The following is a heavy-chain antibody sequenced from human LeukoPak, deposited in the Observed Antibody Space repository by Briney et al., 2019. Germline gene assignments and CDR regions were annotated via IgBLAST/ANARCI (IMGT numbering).Heavy chain of an antibody. V-gene: IGHV4-59*08. Sequence: SETLSLSCSVSGGSISNYYWSWIRQPPGKGLEWIGYIYYSGSTNYNPSLKSRVTISVDTSKNQFSLKLSSVTAADTAVYYCARHSRDGYNRHLDYWGQGTLVTVSS. CDR1: GGSISNYY. J-gene: IGHJ4*02. D-gene: IGHD5-24*01. CDR2: IYYSGST. CDR3: ARHSRDGYNRHLDY.